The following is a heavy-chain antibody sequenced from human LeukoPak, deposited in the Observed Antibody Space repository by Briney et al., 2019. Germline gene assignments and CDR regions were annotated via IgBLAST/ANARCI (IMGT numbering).Heavy chain of an antibody. Sequence: GGSLRLSCAASGFTFSSYSMNWVRQAPGKGLEWVSSISSSSSYIYYADSVKGRFTISRDNAKNSLYLQMNSLRAEDTAVYYCARDHYDSSGYYQGYHFDYWGQGTLVTVSS. CDR1: GFTFSSYS. D-gene: IGHD3-22*01. J-gene: IGHJ4*02. V-gene: IGHV3-21*01. CDR3: ARDHYDSSGYYQGYHFDY. CDR2: ISSSSSYI.